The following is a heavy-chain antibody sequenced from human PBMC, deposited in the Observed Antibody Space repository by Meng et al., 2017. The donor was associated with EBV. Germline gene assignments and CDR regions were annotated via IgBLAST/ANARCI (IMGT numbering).Heavy chain of an antibody. Sequence: QVRRVPAGAEVKKPGRSVKVSCKASGYTFASYGISWVRQAPGQGLEWMGWISAYNGNTNYAQKLQGRVTMTTDTSTSTAYMELRSLRSDDTAVYYCARDGRLYDTPSPFDYWGQGTLVTVSS. CDR2: ISAYNGNT. CDR1: GYTFASYG. D-gene: IGHD3-22*01. J-gene: IGHJ4*02. V-gene: IGHV1-18*01. CDR3: ARDGRLYDTPSPFDY.